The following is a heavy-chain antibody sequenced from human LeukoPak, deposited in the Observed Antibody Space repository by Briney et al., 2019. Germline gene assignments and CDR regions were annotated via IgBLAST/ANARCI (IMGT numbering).Heavy chain of an antibody. Sequence: SGTLSLTCGGYGGSFSCYFWSWIRQPLGKGREGIGEINHSGRTKYNPSLKSRVTISVHKSKNQFYLKLSFVTAADTAVYYCARFPAPGYCSGGSCLSPGPWGQGTLVTVSS. D-gene: IGHD2-15*01. CDR2: INHSGRT. CDR1: GGSFSCYF. V-gene: IGHV4-34*01. J-gene: IGHJ5*02. CDR3: ARFPAPGYCSGGSCLSPGP.